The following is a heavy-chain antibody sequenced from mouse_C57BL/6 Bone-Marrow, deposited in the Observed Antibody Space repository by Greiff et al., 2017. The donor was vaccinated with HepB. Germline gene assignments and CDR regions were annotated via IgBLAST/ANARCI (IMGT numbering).Heavy chain of an antibody. J-gene: IGHJ2*01. CDR2: INPYNGGT. Sequence: EVKLVESGPVLVKPGASVKMSCKASGYTFTDYYMNWVKQSHGKSLEWIGVINPYNGGTSYNQKFKGKATLTVDKSSSTAYMELNSLTSEDSAVYYCARSSDYWGQGTTLTVSS. CDR1: GYTFTDYY. V-gene: IGHV1-19*01. CDR3: ARSSDY.